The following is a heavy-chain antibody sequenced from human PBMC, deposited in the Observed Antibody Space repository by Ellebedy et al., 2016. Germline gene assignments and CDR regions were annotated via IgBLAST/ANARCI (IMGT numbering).Heavy chain of an antibody. D-gene: IGHD3-16*01. V-gene: IGHV4-59*02. CDR3: ASAVLSNYYYYGMDI. Sequence: SETLSLTCNVSGGSVSSDYWNWIRRPPGKGLEWIGYVFHTGTTNYNPSLKSRVTMSVDTSKSQFSLRLTSVTTADTAIYYCASAVLSNYYYYGMDIWGQGTTVIVS. J-gene: IGHJ6*02. CDR1: GGSVSSDY. CDR2: VFHTGTT.